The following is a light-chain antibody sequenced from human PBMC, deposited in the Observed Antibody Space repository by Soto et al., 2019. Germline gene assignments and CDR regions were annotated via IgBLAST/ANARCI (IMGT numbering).Light chain of an antibody. CDR1: QSISSW. Sequence: DINMTQSPSALSASVAGRVPIPCRASQSISSWLAWYQQKPGKAPKLLIYKASSLESGVPSRFSGSGSGTEFTLTISSLQPDDFATYYCQQYNSYLGTFGQGTKVDNK. CDR2: KAS. CDR3: QQYNSYLGT. V-gene: IGKV1-5*03. J-gene: IGKJ1*01.